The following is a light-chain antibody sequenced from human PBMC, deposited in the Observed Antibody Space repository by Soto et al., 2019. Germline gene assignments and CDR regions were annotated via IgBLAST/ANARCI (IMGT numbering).Light chain of an antibody. V-gene: IGKV3-15*01. CDR2: GAS. CDR3: QQYNIWPPYT. Sequence: EVVLTQSPATLSLSPGERATLSCRASQSVGTNLAWYQQKPGQAPRLLIYGASTRATGISARFSGSGSGTEFTLTISGLQSEDFALYYCQQYNIWPPYTFGQGTKVDIK. J-gene: IGKJ2*01. CDR1: QSVGTN.